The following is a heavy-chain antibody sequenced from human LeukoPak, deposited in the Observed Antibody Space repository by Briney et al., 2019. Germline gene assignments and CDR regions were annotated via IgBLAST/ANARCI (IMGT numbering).Heavy chain of an antibody. J-gene: IGHJ4*02. CDR2: IMPIFGTA. V-gene: IGHV1-69*13. CDR1: RGTFSSYA. D-gene: IGHD3-3*01. CDR3: ARAPYYDFWSGYLRYFDY. Sequence: ASVKVSCKASRGTFSSYAISWVRQAPGQGLEWMGGIMPIFGTANYAQKFHGRVTITADESTSTAYMELSSLRSEDTAVYYCARAPYYDFWSGYLRYFDYWGQGTLVTVSS.